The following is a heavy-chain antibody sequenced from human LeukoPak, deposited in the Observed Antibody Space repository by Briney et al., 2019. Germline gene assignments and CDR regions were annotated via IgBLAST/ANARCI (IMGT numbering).Heavy chain of an antibody. Sequence: ASVKVSCKVSGYTLTELSMHWVRQTPGKGLEWMGGFDPEDGETIYAQKFQGRVTMTEDTSTDTAYMELSSLRSDDTAVYYCARDLVDKSYYYGSGSWFDPWGQGTLVTVSS. CDR2: FDPEDGET. V-gene: IGHV1-24*01. CDR1: GYTLTELS. J-gene: IGHJ5*02. D-gene: IGHD3-10*01. CDR3: ARDLVDKSYYYGSGSWFDP.